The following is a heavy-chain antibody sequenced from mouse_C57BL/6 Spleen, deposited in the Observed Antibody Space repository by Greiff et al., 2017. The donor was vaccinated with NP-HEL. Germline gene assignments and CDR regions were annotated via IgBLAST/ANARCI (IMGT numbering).Heavy chain of an antibody. CDR2: IYPRSGNT. V-gene: IGHV1-81*01. D-gene: IGHD1-1*01. CDR1: GYTFTSYG. CDR3: ARYPSITTVVTTDY. J-gene: IGHJ2*01. Sequence: VQLQESGAELARPGASVTLSCKASGYTFTSYGIRWVKQRTGQGLEWIGEIYPRSGNTYYNEKFKGKATLTADKSSSTAYMELLSLTSEDSAVDFCARYPSITTVVTTDYWGQGTTLTVSS.